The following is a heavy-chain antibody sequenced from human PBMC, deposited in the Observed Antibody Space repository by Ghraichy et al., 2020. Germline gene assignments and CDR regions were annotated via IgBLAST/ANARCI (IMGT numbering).Heavy chain of an antibody. V-gene: IGHV3-23*01. Sequence: GGSLRLSCAASGFIFGDYAMTWVRQAPGKGLEWVSTISKRGTIYQPYSVKGRFGISRDNSHNTLVLQLSSLRADDTAVYYCAKDRGHPYSDYYMDVWGKGTTVVVSS. CDR3: AKDRGHPYSDYYMDV. D-gene: IGHD4-11*01. J-gene: IGHJ6*03. CDR2: ISKRGTI. CDR1: GFIFGDYA.